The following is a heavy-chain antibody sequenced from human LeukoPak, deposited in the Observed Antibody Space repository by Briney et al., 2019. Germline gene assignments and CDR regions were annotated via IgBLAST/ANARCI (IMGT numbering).Heavy chain of an antibody. D-gene: IGHD2-2*01. J-gene: IGHJ5*02. CDR2: ITTGSGGT. V-gene: IGHV1-2*02. CDR1: GYTFTSYD. CDR3: ARESSEGFDP. Sequence: ASVKVSCKASGYTFTSYDINWVRQAPGQGLEWMGWITTGSGGTNYAQKFQGRVTMTRDTSITTAYMELSGLTFDDTALYYCARESSEGFDPWGQGTLVTVSS.